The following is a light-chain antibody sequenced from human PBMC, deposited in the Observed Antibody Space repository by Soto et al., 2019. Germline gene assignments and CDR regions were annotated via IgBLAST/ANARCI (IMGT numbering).Light chain of an antibody. CDR1: QSVSSSY. J-gene: IGKJ5*01. Sequence: EIVLTQSPCTLALSPGERARLSCRASQSVSSSYLAWYQQKPGQAPRLLIYGASSRATGIPDRFSGSGSGTDFTLTISRLEPEDFAVYYCQQYNSWPPITFGQGTRLEIK. V-gene: IGKV3-20*01. CDR3: QQYNSWPPIT. CDR2: GAS.